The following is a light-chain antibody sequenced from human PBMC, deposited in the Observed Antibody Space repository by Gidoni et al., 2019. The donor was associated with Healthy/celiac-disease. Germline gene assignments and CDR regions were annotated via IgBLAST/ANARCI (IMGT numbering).Light chain of an antibody. CDR1: QSVSSN. V-gene: IGKV3-15*01. Sequence: EIVMTQSPATLSVSPGERATLSCRASQSVSSNLAWYQQKPGQAPRLLIYGASTRDTGIPARFSGSGSGTEFTLTISSLQSEDFAVYYCQQYNNWPPLTFXGXTKVEIK. CDR3: QQYNNWPPLT. CDR2: GAS. J-gene: IGKJ4*01.